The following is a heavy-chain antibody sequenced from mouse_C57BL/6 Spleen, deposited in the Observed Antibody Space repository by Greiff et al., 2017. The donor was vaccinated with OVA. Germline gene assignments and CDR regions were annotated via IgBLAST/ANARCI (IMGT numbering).Heavy chain of an antibody. Sequence: VQLKESGGGLVKPGGSLKLSCAASGFTFSDYGMHWVRQAPETGLEWVAYISSGSSTIYYADTVKGRFTISRDNAKNTLFLQMTSLRSEDTAVYYCARPSGYAMDYWGQGTSVTVAS. CDR1: GFTFSDYG. V-gene: IGHV5-17*01. CDR3: ARPSGYAMDY. J-gene: IGHJ4*01. CDR2: ISSGSSTI. D-gene: IGHD6-1*01.